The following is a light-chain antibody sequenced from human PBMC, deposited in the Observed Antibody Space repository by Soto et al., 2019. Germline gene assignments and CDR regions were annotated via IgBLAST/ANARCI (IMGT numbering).Light chain of an antibody. V-gene: IGKV3-20*01. CDR1: QTVKKNY. J-gene: IGKJ5*01. CDR3: QQYAESPIT. Sequence: EIVLTQSPGTLSLSAVEGATLSCMASQTVKKNYLAWYQQRPGQAPRLLIYAASSRATGIPDRFSGSGSGTDFTLTISRVEPEDIAVFYCQQYAESPITFGQGTRLEIK. CDR2: AAS.